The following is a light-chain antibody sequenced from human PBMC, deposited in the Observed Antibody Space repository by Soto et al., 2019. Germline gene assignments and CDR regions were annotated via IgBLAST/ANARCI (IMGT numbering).Light chain of an antibody. J-gene: IGKJ1*01. CDR1: QYISNT. V-gene: IGKV3-15*01. Sequence: EIVMTQSPATLSVSPGERATLSCRASQYISNTLAWYQQKPGQAPRLLIYGASTRATGIPARFSGSGSGTEFTLTISSQQSEDFAVYYCQHYNNWPPWTFGQGTKVEI. CDR2: GAS. CDR3: QHYNNWPPWT.